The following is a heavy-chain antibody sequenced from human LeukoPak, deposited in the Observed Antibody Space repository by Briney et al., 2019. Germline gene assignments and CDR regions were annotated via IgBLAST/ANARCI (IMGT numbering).Heavy chain of an antibody. CDR2: INHSGSI. CDR1: GGSFSGYY. V-gene: IGHV4-34*01. D-gene: IGHD6-19*01. CDR3: ARHKYSSGWPPEGAFDI. Sequence: SETLSLTCAVYGGSFSGYYWSWIRQPPGKGLEWIGEINHSGSINYNPSLKSRVTTSVDTSKNQFSLKLSSVTAADTAVYYCARHKYSSGWPPEGAFDIWGQGTMVTVSS. J-gene: IGHJ3*02.